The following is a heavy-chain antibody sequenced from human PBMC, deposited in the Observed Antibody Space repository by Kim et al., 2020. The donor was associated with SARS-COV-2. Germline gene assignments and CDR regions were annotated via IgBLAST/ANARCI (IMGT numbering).Heavy chain of an antibody. V-gene: IGHV3-21*01. CDR2: IDSNSRYI. D-gene: IGHD6-13*01. Sequence: GGSLRLSCSASGFSFSSYSMNWVRQAPGKGLEWESSIDSNSRYIYHADSVRGRFVSSRDNAKNSLYLQMNSLRAEDTAVYYCARDPGRALRMFDYWGQGTLVTVSS. CDR1: GFSFSSYS. CDR3: ARDPGRALRMFDY. J-gene: IGHJ4*02.